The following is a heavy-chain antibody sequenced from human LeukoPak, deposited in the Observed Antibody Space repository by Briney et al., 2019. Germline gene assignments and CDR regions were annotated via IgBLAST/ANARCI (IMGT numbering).Heavy chain of an antibody. Sequence: GGSLRLSCAASEFTFSSYSMNWVRQAPGKGLEWVSYITNSGNSKSYADSVKGRFTISRDNSKNTLFLQMNSLRAEDTAVYFCARGGHCSTTSCSNYDGMDVWGQGTTLTVSS. CDR3: ARGGHCSTTSCSNYDGMDV. V-gene: IGHV3-48*01. J-gene: IGHJ6*02. D-gene: IGHD2-2*01. CDR1: EFTFSSYS. CDR2: ITNSGNSK.